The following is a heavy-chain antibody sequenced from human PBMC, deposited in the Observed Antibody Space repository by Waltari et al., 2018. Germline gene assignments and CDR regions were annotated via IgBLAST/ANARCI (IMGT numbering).Heavy chain of an antibody. D-gene: IGHD6-13*01. J-gene: IGHJ5*02. Sequence: SWVRQAPGKGLEWVANIKQDGSEKYYVDSVKGRFTISRDNAKNSLYLQMNSLRAEDTAVYYCARDAMVSSSSWTRTTDNWFDPWGQGTLVTVSS. V-gene: IGHV3-7*01. CDR3: ARDAMVSSSSWTRTTDNWFDP. CDR2: IKQDGSEK.